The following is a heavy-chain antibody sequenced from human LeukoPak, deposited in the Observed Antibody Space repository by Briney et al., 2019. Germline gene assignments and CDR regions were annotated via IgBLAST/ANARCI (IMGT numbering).Heavy chain of an antibody. CDR1: GGTFSSYA. D-gene: IGHD1-26*01. CDR2: INPSSGDT. V-gene: IGHV1-2*06. Sequence: ASVTVSCKASGGTFSSYAISWVRQAPGQGLEWMGRINPSSGDTNYAQNFQGRVTMTRDTSISTAYMELSRLRSDDTAVYYCATTSGYFYYWGQGTLVTVSS. CDR3: ATTSGYFYY. J-gene: IGHJ4*02.